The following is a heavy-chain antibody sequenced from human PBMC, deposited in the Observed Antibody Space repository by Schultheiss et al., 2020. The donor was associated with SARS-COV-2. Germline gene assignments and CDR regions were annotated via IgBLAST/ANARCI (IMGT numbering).Heavy chain of an antibody. CDR1: GFTFSSYG. V-gene: IGHV3-21*04. Sequence: GGSLRLSCAASGFTFSSYGMHWVRQAPGKGLEWVSAISGSGGSTYYADSVKGRFTISRDNAKNSLYLQMNSLRAEDTAVYYCALEVPGYYGMDVWGQGTTVTVSS. CDR3: ALEVPGYYGMDV. J-gene: IGHJ6*02. CDR2: ISGSGGST.